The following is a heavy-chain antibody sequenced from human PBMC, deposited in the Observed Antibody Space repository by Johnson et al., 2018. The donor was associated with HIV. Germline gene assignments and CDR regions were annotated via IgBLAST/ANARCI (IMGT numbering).Heavy chain of an antibody. CDR3: ARQPWDAFDV. CDR1: GFTFSSYW. V-gene: IGHV3-74*02. J-gene: IGHJ3*01. Sequence: VQLVESGGGLVQPGGSLRLSCAASGFTFSSYWMNWVRHAPGKGLVWVSRINTDGTITTYADSVKGRFTISRDNAKSTLYLQMNSLRVEDTAVYYCARQPWDAFDVWGRGTMVTVSS. CDR2: INTDGTIT.